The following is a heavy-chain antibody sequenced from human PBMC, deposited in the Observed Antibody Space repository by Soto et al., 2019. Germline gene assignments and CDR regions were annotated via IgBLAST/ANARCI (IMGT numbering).Heavy chain of an antibody. Sequence: EVCLRLSGAASGFTFSSYALSWLRQTPGKGLEWVSDISVTGDATYYAYSVKGRLSISRDDSKKTLFLQMNSLKAADTAVFYFAIPTGLEVNGPDYWGQGSLVTVSS. D-gene: IGHD2-8*01. V-gene: IGHV3-23*01. CDR3: AIPTGLEVNGPDY. CDR1: GFTFSSYA. J-gene: IGHJ4*02. CDR2: ISVTGDAT.